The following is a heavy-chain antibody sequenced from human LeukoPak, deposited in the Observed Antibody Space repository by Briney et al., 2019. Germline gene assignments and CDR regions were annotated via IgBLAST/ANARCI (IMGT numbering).Heavy chain of an antibody. CDR1: GFTFSSYW. CDR2: IKNDGSSP. J-gene: IGHJ4*02. V-gene: IGHV3-74*01. CDR3: AKARETGTRRCFDY. Sequence: GGSLRLSCAASGFTFSSYWMHWVRQAPGKGLVWVSRIKNDGSSPTYADSVKGRFTISRDTSKNTLYLQMNSLRAEDTDVYYCAKARETGTRRCFDYWGQGTLVTVSS. D-gene: IGHD1/OR15-1a*01.